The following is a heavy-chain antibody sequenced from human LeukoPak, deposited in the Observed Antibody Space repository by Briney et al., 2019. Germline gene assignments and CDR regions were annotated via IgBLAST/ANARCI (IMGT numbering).Heavy chain of an antibody. CDR1: GGCISSYY. D-gene: IGHD6-19*01. CDR2: IYYSGST. Sequence: SETLSLTCTVSGGCISSYYWSWIRQPPGKGLEWIGYIYYSGSTNYNPSLKSRVTISVDTSKNQFSLKLRSVTAADTAVYYCARAIAVADPSDYWGQGTLVTVSS. J-gene: IGHJ4*02. V-gene: IGHV4-59*01. CDR3: ARAIAVADPSDY.